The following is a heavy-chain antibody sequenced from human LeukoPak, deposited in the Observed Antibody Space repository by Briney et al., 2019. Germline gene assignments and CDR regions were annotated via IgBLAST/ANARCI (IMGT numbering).Heavy chain of an antibody. J-gene: IGHJ4*02. V-gene: IGHV3-30-3*01. D-gene: IGHD3-22*01. CDR3: ARDRYDSSGYYSELFDY. CDR2: ISYDGSNK. Sequence: GGSLRLSCAASGFTFSSYAMHSVRQAPGKGLEWVAVISYDGSNKYYADSVKGRFTISRDNSKNTLYLQMNSLRAEDTAVYYCARDRYDSSGYYSELFDYWGQGTLVTVSS. CDR1: GFTFSSYA.